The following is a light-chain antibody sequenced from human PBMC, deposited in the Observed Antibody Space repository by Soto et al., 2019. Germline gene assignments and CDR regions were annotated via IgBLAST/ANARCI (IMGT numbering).Light chain of an antibody. CDR1: QSISSY. CDR2: DAS. V-gene: IGKV3-11*01. CDR3: HQRSTWPFT. Sequence: EIVLTQSPATLSLSPGERATLSCRASQSISSYLAWYQQKPDQAPSLLIYDASNRATGIPARFSGSGSGTDFTLTISSLEPEDFAVYYCHQRSTWPFTFGPGTNVDIK. J-gene: IGKJ3*01.